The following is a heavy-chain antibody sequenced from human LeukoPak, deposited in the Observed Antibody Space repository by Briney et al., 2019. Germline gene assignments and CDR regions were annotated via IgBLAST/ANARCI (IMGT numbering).Heavy chain of an antibody. D-gene: IGHD4-17*01. V-gene: IGHV4-39*01. CDR3: AREAGSVTTYSYYYYYGMDV. CDR1: GGSISSSSYY. CDR2: IYYSGST. J-gene: IGHJ6*02. Sequence: TSETLSLTCTVSGGSISSSSYYWGWIRQPPGKGLEWIGSIYYSGSTYYNPSLKSRVTISVDTSKNQFSLKLSSVTAADTAVYYCAREAGSVTTYSYYYYYGMDVWGQGTTVTASS.